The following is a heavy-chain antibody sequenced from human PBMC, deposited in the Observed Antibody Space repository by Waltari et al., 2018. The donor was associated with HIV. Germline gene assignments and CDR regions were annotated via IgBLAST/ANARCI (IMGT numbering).Heavy chain of an antibody. Sequence: QLQLQESGPGLVKSSETLSLSCTVSGDSISNINYYWAWNRQPPGKGLEWIGNIHSRGRTYYNQSLKSRVTISVDTSKNQFSLKLSSVTAADTAVYYCARLDILTGFPQYFFDSWGQGTLVTVSS. J-gene: IGHJ4*02. D-gene: IGHD3-9*01. V-gene: IGHV4-39*01. CDR1: GDSISNINYY. CDR2: IHSRGRT. CDR3: ARLDILTGFPQYFFDS.